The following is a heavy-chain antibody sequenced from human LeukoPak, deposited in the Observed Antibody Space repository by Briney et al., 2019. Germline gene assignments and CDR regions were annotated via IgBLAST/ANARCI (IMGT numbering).Heavy chain of an antibody. CDR2: IYYSGST. CDR3: ARVTVEYYFDY. D-gene: IGHD5-24*01. Sequence: SQTLSLTCTVSGGSISSGSYYWSWIRQPPGKGLEWIGYIYYSGSTNYNPSLKSRVTISVDPSKNQFSLKLSSVTAADTAVYYCARVTVEYYFDYWGQGTLVTVSS. J-gene: IGHJ4*02. V-gene: IGHV4-61*01. CDR1: GGSISSGSYY.